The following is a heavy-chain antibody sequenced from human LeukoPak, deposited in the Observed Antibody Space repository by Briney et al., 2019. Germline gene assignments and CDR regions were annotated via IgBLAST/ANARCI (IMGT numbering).Heavy chain of an antibody. CDR1: GGSISSYY. Sequence: PSETLSLTCTVSGGSISSYYWSWIRQPPGKGLEWIGYIYYSGSTNYNPSLKSRVTISVDTSKNQFSLKLSSVTAADTAVYYCARHARTSGAEGFHFDYWGQGTLVTVSS. J-gene: IGHJ4*02. CDR3: ARHARTSGAEGFHFDY. V-gene: IGHV4-59*08. CDR2: IYYSGST. D-gene: IGHD3-10*01.